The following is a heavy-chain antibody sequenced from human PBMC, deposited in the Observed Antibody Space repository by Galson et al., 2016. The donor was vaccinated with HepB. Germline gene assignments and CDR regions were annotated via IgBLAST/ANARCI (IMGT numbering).Heavy chain of an antibody. V-gene: IGHV3-33*01. CDR1: GFTFSDFG. J-gene: IGHJ6*02. CDR2: IWYDGSNK. D-gene: IGHD2-15*01. CDR3: ARFGGSLGMDV. Sequence: SLRLSCAASGFTFSDFGMHWVRQAPGKGLEWVALIWYDGSNKHYADSVKGRFTISRGNSKNTLYLQMNSLTAEDTAVYYCARFGGSLGMDVWGQGTTVTVSS.